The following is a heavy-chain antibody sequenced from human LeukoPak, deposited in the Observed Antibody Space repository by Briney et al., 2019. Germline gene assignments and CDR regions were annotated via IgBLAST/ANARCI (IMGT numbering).Heavy chain of an antibody. CDR3: ARGVYYDFWSGYYTRWGYYYYYMDV. V-gene: IGHV1-8*01. D-gene: IGHD3-3*01. CDR2: MNPNSGNT. J-gene: IGHJ6*03. Sequence: ASVKVSCKASGYTFTSYDINWVRQATGQGLEWMGWMNPNSGNTGYAQKFQGRVTMTRNTSISTAYMELSSLRSEDTAVYYCARGVYYDFWSGYYTRWGYYYYYMDVWGQGTTVTVSS. CDR1: GYTFTSYD.